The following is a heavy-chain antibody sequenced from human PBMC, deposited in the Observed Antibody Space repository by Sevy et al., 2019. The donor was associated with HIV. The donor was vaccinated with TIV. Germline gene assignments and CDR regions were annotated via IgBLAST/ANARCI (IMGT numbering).Heavy chain of an antibody. CDR2: VWYDGTNK. CDR3: ASGAYSYASRSQNFDY. Sequence: GGSLRLSCAASGVTFSSYGMHWVRQAPGKGLEWVALVWYDGTNKYYADSVKGRFTISRDNSKNTLYLQMNSLRAEDTAVYYCASGAYSYASRSQNFDYWGPGTLVTVSS. V-gene: IGHV3-33*01. D-gene: IGHD3-10*01. J-gene: IGHJ4*02. CDR1: GVTFSSYG.